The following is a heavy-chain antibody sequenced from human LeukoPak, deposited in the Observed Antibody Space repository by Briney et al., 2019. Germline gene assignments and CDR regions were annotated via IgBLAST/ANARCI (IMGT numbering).Heavy chain of an antibody. V-gene: IGHV3-23*01. D-gene: IGHD1-20*01. CDR2: IRGSGGST. J-gene: IGHJ4*02. CDR3: AKWVTGTLKYFDY. CDR1: GFTFSSYA. Sequence: PGGSLRLSCAASGFTFSSYAMSWVRQAPGKGLEWVSAIRGSGGSTYYADSVKGRFTISRDNSKNTLYLQMNSLRAEDTAVYYCAKWVTGTLKYFDYWGQGTLVTVSS.